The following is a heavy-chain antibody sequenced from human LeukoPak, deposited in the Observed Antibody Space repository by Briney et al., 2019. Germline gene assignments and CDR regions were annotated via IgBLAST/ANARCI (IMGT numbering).Heavy chain of an antibody. J-gene: IGHJ5*02. CDR3: ARGLRTSDRTYHDILTGNNWFDP. V-gene: IGHV1-69*04. Sequence: GASVKVSCKASGGTFSSYAISWVRQAPGQGLEWMGRIIPILGIANYAQKFQGRVTITADKSTSTAYMELSSLRSEDTAVYYCARGLRTSDRTYHDILTGNNWFDPWGQGTLVTVSS. D-gene: IGHD3-9*01. CDR2: IIPILGIA. CDR1: GGTFSSYA.